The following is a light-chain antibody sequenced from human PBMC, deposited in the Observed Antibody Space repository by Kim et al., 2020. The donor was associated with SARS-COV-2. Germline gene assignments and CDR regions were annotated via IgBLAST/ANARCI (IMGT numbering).Light chain of an antibody. V-gene: IGKV3-15*01. CDR1: QSSRSD. CDR2: GAS. CDR3: QQYNYWPLS. Sequence: VAPGERVTCSCRASQSSRSDVAWYQQKPGQPPRLLIYGASSRATGIPVSFSASGSGTEFTLTISSLQSEDFAVYHCQQYNYWPLSFGGGTKVDIK. J-gene: IGKJ4*01.